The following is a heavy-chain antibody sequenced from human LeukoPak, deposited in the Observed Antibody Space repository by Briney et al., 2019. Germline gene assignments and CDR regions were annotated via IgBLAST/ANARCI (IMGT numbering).Heavy chain of an antibody. CDR3: AELGITMIGGV. CDR2: ISSSGSTI. V-gene: IGHV3-48*03. J-gene: IGHJ6*04. Sequence: PRGSLRLSCAASGFTFSSYEMNWVRQAPGKGLEWVSYISSSGSTIYYAVSVKGRFTISRDNAKISLYLQMNSLRAEDTAVYYCAELGITMIGGVWGKGTTVTISS. D-gene: IGHD3-10*02. CDR1: GFTFSSYE.